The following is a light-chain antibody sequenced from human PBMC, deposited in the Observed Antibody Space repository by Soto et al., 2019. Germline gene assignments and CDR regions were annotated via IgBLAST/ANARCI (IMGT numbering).Light chain of an antibody. J-gene: IGKJ1*01. V-gene: IGKV3-20*01. Sequence: EVVLSLSPGTLSLTPGERATLSSKASQSVSSAYLAWYQQKPGQAPRLLIYGASSRATGIPDRFSGSGSGTDFTLTISRLEPEDFAVYYCQQFGISPRTFGQGTKADI. CDR2: GAS. CDR1: QSVSSAY. CDR3: QQFGISPRT.